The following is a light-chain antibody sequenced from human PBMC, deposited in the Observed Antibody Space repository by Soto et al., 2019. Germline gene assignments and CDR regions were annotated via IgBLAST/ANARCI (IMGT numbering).Light chain of an antibody. J-gene: IGKJ5*01. CDR2: GAS. Sequence: EIVLTQSPGTLSLSPGERATLSCRASQSVSSSYLAWYQQKPGQAPRLLIYGASSRATGIPDRFSGSGSGTDFTLTISRLEPEDFAVYYCQKYGSSSTFGQGIRLEIK. V-gene: IGKV3-20*01. CDR1: QSVSSSY. CDR3: QKYGSSST.